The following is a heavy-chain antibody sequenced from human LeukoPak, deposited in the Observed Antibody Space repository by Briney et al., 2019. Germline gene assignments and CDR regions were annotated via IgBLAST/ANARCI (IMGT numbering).Heavy chain of an antibody. CDR3: ARGRIEYGMDV. Sequence: ASVKVSCKASGGTFSSYAINWVRQATGQGLEWMGWMNPNSGNTGYAQKFQGRVTMTRNTSISTAYMELSSLRSEDTAVYYCARGRIEYGMDVWGQGTTVTVSS. D-gene: IGHD2-15*01. CDR1: GGTFSSYA. CDR2: MNPNSGNT. J-gene: IGHJ6*02. V-gene: IGHV1-8*02.